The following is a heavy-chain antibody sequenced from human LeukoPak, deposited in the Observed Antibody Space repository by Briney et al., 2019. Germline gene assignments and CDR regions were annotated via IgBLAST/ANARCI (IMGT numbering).Heavy chain of an antibody. V-gene: IGHV3-23*01. CDR2: ISGSGGST. CDR1: GFTFSSSV. Sequence: PGGSLRLSCAASGFTFSSSVMSWVRQAPGKGLEWVSAISGSGGSTYYADSVKGRFTISRDNSKNTLYLQMNSLRAEDTAVYYCAKSGPPYDYVWGSYRYGFLPPPYYFDYWGQGTLVTVSS. J-gene: IGHJ4*02. D-gene: IGHD3-16*02. CDR3: AKSGPPYDYVWGSYRYGFLPPPYYFDY.